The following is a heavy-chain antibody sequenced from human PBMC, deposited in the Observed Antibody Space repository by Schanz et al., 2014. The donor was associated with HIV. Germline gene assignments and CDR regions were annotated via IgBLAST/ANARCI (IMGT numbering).Heavy chain of an antibody. J-gene: IGHJ4*02. D-gene: IGHD3-22*01. CDR3: AKDGYSSAYYIDY. Sequence: QVQLVESGGGVVHPGRSLRLSCAASGFTFSTYGMHWVRQAPGKGLEWVAVTSYVANNEKYADSVKGRFTVSRDTSKNTVFLQMNSLTVEDTAMYYCAKDGYSSAYYIDYWGQGTLVTVSS. CDR1: GFTFSTYG. CDR2: TSYVANNE. V-gene: IGHV3-30*19.